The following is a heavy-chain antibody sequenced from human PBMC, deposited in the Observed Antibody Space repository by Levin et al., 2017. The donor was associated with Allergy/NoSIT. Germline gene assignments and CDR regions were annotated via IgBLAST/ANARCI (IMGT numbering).Heavy chain of an antibody. Sequence: GESLKISCAASGFTFSDHYMDWVRQAPGKGLEWVGRSRNKPNSYTTDYAASVKGRFTISRDDSRNSLYLQMSSLKTEDTAVYYCARGSFLSSSTRCPHCYFDDWGQGTLVTVSS. CDR1: GFTFSDHY. D-gene: IGHD2-2*01. J-gene: IGHJ4*02. V-gene: IGHV3-72*01. CDR2: SRNKPNSYTT. CDR3: ARGSFLSSSTRCPHCYFDD.